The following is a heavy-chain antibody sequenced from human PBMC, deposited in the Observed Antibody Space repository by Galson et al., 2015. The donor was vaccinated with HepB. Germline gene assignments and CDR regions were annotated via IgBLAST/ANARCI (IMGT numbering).Heavy chain of an antibody. CDR1: GFIFSTYW. Sequence: SLRLSCAASGFIFSTYWMHWVRQAPGRGLVWVSRIKSDGSKTDYADSVKGRFTISIDNAKNTLYLQMHSLRAEDTAVYYCARGVEQWPYWYLDHWGRGTLVTVSS. J-gene: IGHJ2*01. V-gene: IGHV3-74*01. CDR3: ARGVEQWPYWYLDH. D-gene: IGHD6-19*01. CDR2: IKSDGSKT.